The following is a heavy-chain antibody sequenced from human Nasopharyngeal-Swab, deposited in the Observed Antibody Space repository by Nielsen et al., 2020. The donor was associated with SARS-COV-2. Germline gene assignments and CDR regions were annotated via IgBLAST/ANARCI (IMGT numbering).Heavy chain of an antibody. D-gene: IGHD1-7*01. CDR3: AKDRPQVLGTTDGFDV. CDR1: GFTFSDYA. CDR2: ITSSTSQT. Sequence: GESLKISCAASGFTFSDYAINWVRQAPGKGLEWVSVITSSTSQTYSADSVKGRFTISRDNSKNTVYLQMSSLRAEDTAIYYCAKDRPQVLGTTDGFDVWGQGTMVTVSS. V-gene: IGHV3-23*01. J-gene: IGHJ3*01.